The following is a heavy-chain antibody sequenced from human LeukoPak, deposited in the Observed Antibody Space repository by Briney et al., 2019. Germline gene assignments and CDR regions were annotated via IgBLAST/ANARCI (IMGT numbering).Heavy chain of an antibody. J-gene: IGHJ4*02. CDR2: IYYSGST. Sequence: PSETLSLTCTVSGVSISSYYWSWIRQPPGKGLEWTGYIYYSGSTNYNPSLKSRVTISVDTSKNQFSLKLSSVTAADTAVYYCARWGIVGATGEDCWGQGTLVTVSS. CDR1: GVSISSYY. CDR3: ARWGIVGATGEDC. D-gene: IGHD1-26*01. V-gene: IGHV4-59*08.